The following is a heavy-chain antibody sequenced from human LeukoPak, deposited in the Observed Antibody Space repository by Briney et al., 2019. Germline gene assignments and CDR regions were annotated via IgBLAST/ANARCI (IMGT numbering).Heavy chain of an antibody. CDR3: ARKQWVPYYFDY. CDR2: FYYSGST. CDR1: SGFISNYY. Sequence: PSETLSLTCTVSSGFISNYYWSWIRQPPGKGLEWIGYFYYSGSTNYNPSLKSRVTISVDTSNNQFSLKLSSVTAADTAVYYCARKQWVPYYFDYWGQGTLVTVSS. J-gene: IGHJ4*02. D-gene: IGHD6-19*01. V-gene: IGHV4-59*01.